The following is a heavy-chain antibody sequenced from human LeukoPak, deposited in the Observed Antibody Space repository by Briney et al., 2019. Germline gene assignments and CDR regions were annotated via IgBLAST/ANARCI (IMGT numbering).Heavy chain of an antibody. D-gene: IGHD3-10*01. CDR3: AKDPVVWFGELYSFWFDP. V-gene: IGHV3-30*02. J-gene: IGHJ5*02. CDR1: GFTFSSYG. CDR2: IRYDGSNK. Sequence: PGGSLRLSCAASGFTFSSYGMHWVRQAPGKGLEWVAFIRYDGSNKYYADSVKGRFTISRDNSKNTLYLQMNGLRAEDTAVYYCAKDPVVWFGELYSFWFDPWGQGTLVTVSS.